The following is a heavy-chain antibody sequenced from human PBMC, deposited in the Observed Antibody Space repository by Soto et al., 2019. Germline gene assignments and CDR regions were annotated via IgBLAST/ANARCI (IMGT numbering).Heavy chain of an antibody. CDR3: ARIGAVAGTPPFPNYYYGMDV. V-gene: IGHV4-39*01. D-gene: IGHD6-19*01. Sequence: SETLSLTCTVSGGSISSSSYYWGWIRHPPGKGLEWIGSIYYSGSTYYNPSLKSRVTISVDTSKNQFSLKLSSVTAADTAVYYCARIGAVAGTPPFPNYYYGMDVWGQGTTVTVSS. CDR2: IYYSGST. J-gene: IGHJ6*02. CDR1: GGSISSSSYY.